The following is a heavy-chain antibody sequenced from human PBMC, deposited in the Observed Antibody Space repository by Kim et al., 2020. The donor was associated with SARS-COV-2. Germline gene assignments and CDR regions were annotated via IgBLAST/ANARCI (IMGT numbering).Heavy chain of an antibody. CDR3: AREPDHACDTTSSCFSHGLDV. CDR2: IYFEGGA. CDR1: GFIVSRHD. D-gene: IGHD6-13*01. Sequence: GGSLRLSCAASGFIVSRHDMGWVRHAPGKGLEWIAAIYFEGGAFYADSVRGRFSIARDDSWNTLYLQMNSLRVEDTAAYYCAREPDHACDTTSSCFSHGLDVWGQGTTVTVSS. J-gene: IGHJ6*02. V-gene: IGHV3-53*01.